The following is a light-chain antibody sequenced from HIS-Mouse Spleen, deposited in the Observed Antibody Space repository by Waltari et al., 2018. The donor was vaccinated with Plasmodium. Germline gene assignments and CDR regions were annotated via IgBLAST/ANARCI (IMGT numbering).Light chain of an antibody. Sequence: AIQLTQSPSSLSASVGDRVTITCRASKGISSALAWYKQKPGKAPKLRSYDASSLESGVPSRFSGSGSGTDFTLTISSLQPEDFATYYCQQFNSYPQGTFGQGTRLEIK. CDR1: KGISSA. CDR3: QQFNSYPQGT. V-gene: IGKV1-13*02. J-gene: IGKJ5*01. CDR2: DAS.